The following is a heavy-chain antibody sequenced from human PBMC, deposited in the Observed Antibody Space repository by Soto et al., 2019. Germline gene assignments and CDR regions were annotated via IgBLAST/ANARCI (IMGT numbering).Heavy chain of an antibody. J-gene: IGHJ5*02. V-gene: IGHV4-59*08. CDR3: ARGSRGYSYGASPPGS. Sequence: PSETLSLTCTVSGGSISSYYWSWIRQPPGKGLEWIGYIYYSGSTYYNPSLKSRVTISVDTSKNQFSLKLSSVTAADTVVYYCARGSRGYSYGASPPGSWGQGTLVTVSS. D-gene: IGHD5-18*01. CDR2: IYYSGST. CDR1: GGSISSYY.